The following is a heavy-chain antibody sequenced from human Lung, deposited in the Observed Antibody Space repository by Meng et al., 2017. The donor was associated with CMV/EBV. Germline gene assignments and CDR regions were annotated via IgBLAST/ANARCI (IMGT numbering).Heavy chain of an antibody. V-gene: IGHV3-23*01. CDR2: ITGSGGST. Sequence: GGSLRLXCAASEFTFRSYAMSWVRQAPGRGLAWVSAITGSGGSTYYADSVKGRFTVSRDNSKNTLYLQMNSLRAEDTAVYYCAKAFSASWYREYYDYWCQGTVVTVSS. CDR3: AKAFSASWYREYYDY. CDR1: EFTFRSYA. J-gene: IGHJ4*02. D-gene: IGHD6-13*01.